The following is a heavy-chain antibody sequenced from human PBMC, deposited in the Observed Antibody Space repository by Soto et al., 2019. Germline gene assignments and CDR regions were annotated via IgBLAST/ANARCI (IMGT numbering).Heavy chain of an antibody. CDR3: AREGALKPFSS. CDR2: IYNDGSRT. CDR1: GFAFSSYW. Sequence: GGSLRLSCAASGFAFSSYWMHWVRQTPGKGPVWVSRIYNDGSRTGYADSVKGRFTISRDNAKNSVYLQMDSLRVEDTAVYYCAREGALKPFSSWGQGALVTAPQ. J-gene: IGHJ5*02. V-gene: IGHV3-74*01.